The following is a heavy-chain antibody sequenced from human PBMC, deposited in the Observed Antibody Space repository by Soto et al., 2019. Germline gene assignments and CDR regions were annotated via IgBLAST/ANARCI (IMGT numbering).Heavy chain of an antibody. J-gene: IGHJ4*02. CDR1: GGTFSSYT. D-gene: IGHD3-22*01. V-gene: IGHV1-69*02. CDR2: IIPILGIA. Sequence: QVQLVQSGAEVKKPGSSVKVSCKASGGTFSSYTISWVRQAPGQGLEWMGRIIPILGIANYAQKSQGRVTXXAAKSPSTAYMELSSLRSEDTAVYYCASRYDSSDYWGQGTLVTVSS. CDR3: ASRYDSSDY.